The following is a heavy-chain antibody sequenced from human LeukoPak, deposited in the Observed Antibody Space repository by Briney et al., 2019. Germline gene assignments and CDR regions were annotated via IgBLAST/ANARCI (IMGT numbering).Heavy chain of an antibody. CDR3: ARAEASSTSCPNFDY. V-gene: IGHV3-69-1*02. J-gene: IGHJ4*02. D-gene: IGHD2-2*01. Sequence: GGSLRLSCTVSGFTVSSNSMSWVRQAPGKGLEWVSFIYSGTIHYADSVKGRFTISRDNAKNSLYLQMNSLRAEDTAVYYCARAEASSTSCPNFDYWGQGTLVTVSS. CDR2: IYSGTI. CDR1: GFTVSSNS.